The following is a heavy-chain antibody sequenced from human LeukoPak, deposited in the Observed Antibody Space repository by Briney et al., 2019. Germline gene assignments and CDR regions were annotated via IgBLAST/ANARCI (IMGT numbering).Heavy chain of an antibody. J-gene: IGHJ6*02. Sequence: GGSLRLSCAASGFTFSSYWMSWVRQAPGKGLEWVANIKQDGSEKYYVDSVKGRFTISRDNAKNSLYLQMNSLRAEDTAVYYCARDGEASLWFGELYGGNYYYGMDVWGQGTTVTVSS. CDR3: ARDGEASLWFGELYGGNYYYGMDV. D-gene: IGHD3-10*01. CDR2: IKQDGSEK. CDR1: GFTFSSYW. V-gene: IGHV3-7*01.